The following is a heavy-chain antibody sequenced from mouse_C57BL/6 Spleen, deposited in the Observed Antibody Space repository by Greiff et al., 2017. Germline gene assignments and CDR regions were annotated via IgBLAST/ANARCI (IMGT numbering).Heavy chain of an antibody. J-gene: IGHJ1*03. D-gene: IGHD1-1*01. CDR1: GYAFSSSW. V-gene: IGHV1-82*01. CDR3: ARGADYYGMTYWYFDV. CDR2: IYPGDGDT. Sequence: QVQLQQSGPELVKPGASVKISCKASGYAFSSSWMNWVKQRPGKGLEWIGRIYPGDGDTNYNGKFKGKATLTADKSSSTAYMQLSSLTSEDSAVYFCARGADYYGMTYWYFDVWGTGTTVTVSS.